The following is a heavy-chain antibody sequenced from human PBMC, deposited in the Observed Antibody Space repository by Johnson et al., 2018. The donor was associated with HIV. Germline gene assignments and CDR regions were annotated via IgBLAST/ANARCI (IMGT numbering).Heavy chain of an antibody. Sequence: VLLVESGGGLVQPGGSLRLSCAASGFTFSSYWMSWVRQAPGKGLEWVANIKQDESEKYTVDSVKGRFTISRDNAKNSLYLQLHSLRAEYTAVYYRARGGHSASYYWGQVDAFDIWGQGTMVTVSS. CDR2: IKQDESEK. D-gene: IGHD1-26*01. V-gene: IGHV3-7*03. CDR3: ARGGHSASYYWGQVDAFDI. CDR1: GFTFSSYW. J-gene: IGHJ3*02.